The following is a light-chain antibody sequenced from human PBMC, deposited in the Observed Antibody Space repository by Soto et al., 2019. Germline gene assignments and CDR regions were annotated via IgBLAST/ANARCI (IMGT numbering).Light chain of an antibody. CDR1: SSDVGAYDY. J-gene: IGLJ1*01. CDR2: EVS. CDR3: SSYTSSSTRV. Sequence: SALTQPAYVSGSPGESITISCTGTSSDVGAYDYVSWYQQHPDKAPKLMIYEVSNRPSGVSNRFSGSKSVNTATLTISGLQADDEADYYCSSYTSSSTRVFGTGTKVTVL. V-gene: IGLV2-14*03.